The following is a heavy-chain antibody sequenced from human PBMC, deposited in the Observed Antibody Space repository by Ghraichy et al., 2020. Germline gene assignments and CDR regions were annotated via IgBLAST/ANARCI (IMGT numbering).Heavy chain of an antibody. CDR1: GFTFSSYA. D-gene: IGHD3-22*01. Sequence: GGSLRLSCAASGFTFSSYAMSWVRQAPGKGLEWVSAISGSGGSTYYADSVKGRFTISRDNSKNTLYLQMNSLRAEDTAVYYCAKGSYYDSSGYPVFDYWGQGTLVTVSS. V-gene: IGHV3-23*01. J-gene: IGHJ4*02. CDR3: AKGSYYDSSGYPVFDY. CDR2: ISGSGGST.